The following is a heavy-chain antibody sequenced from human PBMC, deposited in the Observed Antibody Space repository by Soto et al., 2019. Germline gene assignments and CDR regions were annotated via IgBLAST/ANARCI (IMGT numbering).Heavy chain of an antibody. V-gene: IGHV3-30*18. D-gene: IGHD2-15*01. CDR3: AKAYVPSKWCNWCCP. Sequence: GLTRRLSWVASGLTPSNYVMHCVHQAPGKGLEWVAMISYDGCAEHYVDSVECRFTCSRDISKNVLYLQMNSLRPEETALYSCAKAYVPSKWCNWCCPCGQGTMGTVSS. CDR1: GLTPSNYV. CDR2: ISYDGCAE. J-gene: IGHJ5*02.